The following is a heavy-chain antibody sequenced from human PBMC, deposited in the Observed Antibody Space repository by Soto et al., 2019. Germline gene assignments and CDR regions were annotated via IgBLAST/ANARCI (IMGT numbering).Heavy chain of an antibody. CDR1: GGSISSGGYY. V-gene: IGHV4-31*03. D-gene: IGHD2-15*01. CDR3: ARFRFYCSGGSCYDFDS. J-gene: IGHJ4*02. Sequence: QVQLQESGPGLVKPSQTLSLTCTVSGGSISSGGYYWSWIRQHPGKGLEWIGYIYYSGSTYYNPSLRSRVTISLDTTKNQFTLKLSSVTAADTAVYYCARFRFYCSGGSCYDFDSLGQGTLVTVSS. CDR2: IYYSGST.